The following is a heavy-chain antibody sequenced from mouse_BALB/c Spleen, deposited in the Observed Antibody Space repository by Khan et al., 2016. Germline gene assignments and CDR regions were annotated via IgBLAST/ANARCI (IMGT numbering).Heavy chain of an antibody. CDR1: GFSLTSYG. CDR3: AKKDRYGCFDY. CDR2: IWSGGST. Sequence: QVQLKQSGPGLVQPSQSLSITCTVSGFSLTSYGVHWVRQPPGKGLEWLGVIWSGGSTDYNAAFISRLSISKDNSKSHVFFKMNSLQADDTAIYYCAKKDRYGCFDYGGQGTTLTVSA. D-gene: IGHD2-14*01. V-gene: IGHV2-4*01. J-gene: IGHJ2*01.